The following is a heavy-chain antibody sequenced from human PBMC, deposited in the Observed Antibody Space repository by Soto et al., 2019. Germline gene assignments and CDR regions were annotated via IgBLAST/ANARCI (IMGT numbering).Heavy chain of an antibody. D-gene: IGHD5-12*01. CDR3: ARARGYSGYDLDY. CDR1: GDSISSGGHY. J-gene: IGHJ4*02. CDR2: VNHSGST. V-gene: IGHV4-39*07. Sequence: ETLSLTCTVSGDSISSGGHYWSWIRQPPGKGLEWIGDVNHSGSTNYNPSLKSRVTISVDTSKNQFSLKLSSVTAADTAVYYCARARGYSGYDLDYWGQGTLVTVSS.